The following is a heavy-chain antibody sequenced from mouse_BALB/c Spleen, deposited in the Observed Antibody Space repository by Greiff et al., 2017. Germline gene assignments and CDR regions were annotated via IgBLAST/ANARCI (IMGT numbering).Heavy chain of an antibody. D-gene: IGHD3-2*01. CDR2: ISSGSSTI. CDR1: GFTFSSFG. CDR3: ARTTARATWFAY. Sequence: EVQLVESGGGLVQPGGSRKLSCAASGFTFSSFGMHWVRQAPEKGLEWVAYISSGSSTIYYADTVKGRFTISRDNPKNTLFLQMTSLRSEDTAMYYCARTTARATWFAYWGQGTLVTVSA. V-gene: IGHV5-17*02. J-gene: IGHJ3*01.